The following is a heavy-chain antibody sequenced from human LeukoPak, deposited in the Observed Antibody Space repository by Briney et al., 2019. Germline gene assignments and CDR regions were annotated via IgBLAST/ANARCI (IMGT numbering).Heavy chain of an antibody. J-gene: IGHJ3*02. CDR2: IYYSGST. V-gene: IGHV4-39*01. CDR3: ARSEIVVVPAARKPRSFHAFDI. D-gene: IGHD2-2*01. CDR1: GGSISSSSYY. Sequence: SETLSLTCTVSGGSISSSSYYWGWIRQPPGKGLEWIGSIYYSGSTYYNPSLKSRVTISVDTSKNQFSLKLSSVTAADTAVYYCARSEIVVVPAARKPRSFHAFDIWGQGTMVTVSS.